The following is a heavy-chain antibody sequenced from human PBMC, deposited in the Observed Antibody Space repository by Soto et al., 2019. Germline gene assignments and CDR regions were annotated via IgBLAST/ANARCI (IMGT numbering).Heavy chain of an antibody. D-gene: IGHD3-10*01. V-gene: IGHV1-18*01. CDR1: GYAFTTYG. CDR2: ISAHNGNT. Sequence: QVHLVQSGAEVKKPGASVKVSCKGSGYAFTTYGITWVRQAPGQGLEWMGWISAHNGNTNYAQKLQGRVTVTRDTSTRTAYMELRSLRSDDTAVYYCARGRYGEYWGHGDLVTVSS. CDR3: ARGRYGEY. J-gene: IGHJ4*01.